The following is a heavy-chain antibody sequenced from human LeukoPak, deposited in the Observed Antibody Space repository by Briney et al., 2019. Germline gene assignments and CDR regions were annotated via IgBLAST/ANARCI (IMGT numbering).Heavy chain of an antibody. D-gene: IGHD5-18*01. CDR3: AGGRGYNYGWFDY. Sequence: GGSLRLSCAASGFTFSSYAMSWVRQAPGKGLEWVSVVYSGGGTYYADSVKGRFTISRDNSKNTLYLQMNSLRAEDTAVYYCAGGRGYNYGWFDYWGQGTLVTVSS. CDR2: VYSGGGT. V-gene: IGHV3-53*01. J-gene: IGHJ4*02. CDR1: GFTFSSYA.